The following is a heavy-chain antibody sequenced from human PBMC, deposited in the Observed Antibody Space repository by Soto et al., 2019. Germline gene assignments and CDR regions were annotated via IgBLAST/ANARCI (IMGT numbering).Heavy chain of an antibody. Sequence: QVQLVESGGGVVQPGRSLRLSCAASGFTFSSYGMHWVRQAPGKGLEWLAVISYDGSKKYYADSVKGRFTISRDNSKXXXXXXXXXXXXXXXAVXXXAXXXXSGSSNYYYGMDVWGQGTTVTVSS. CDR3: AXXXXSGSSNYYYGMDV. J-gene: IGHJ6*02. CDR1: GFTFSSYG. CDR2: ISYDGSKK. V-gene: IGHV3-30*03. D-gene: IGHD3-10*01.